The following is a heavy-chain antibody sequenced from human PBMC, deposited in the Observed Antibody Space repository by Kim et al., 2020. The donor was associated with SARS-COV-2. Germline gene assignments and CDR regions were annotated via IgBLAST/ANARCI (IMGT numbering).Heavy chain of an antibody. CDR1: GFTFSSYG. D-gene: IGHD2-15*01. CDR3: AKDRGGWSPPDYFDY. V-gene: IGHV3-30*18. J-gene: IGHJ4*02. Sequence: GGSLRLSCAVSGFTFSSYGMHWVRQAPGKGLEWVAVISYDGSYQYYEDSVKGRFTISRDNSKNTLYLRMNSLRREDTAVYYCAKDRGGWSPPDYFDYWGQGTLVAVSS. CDR2: ISYDGSYQ.